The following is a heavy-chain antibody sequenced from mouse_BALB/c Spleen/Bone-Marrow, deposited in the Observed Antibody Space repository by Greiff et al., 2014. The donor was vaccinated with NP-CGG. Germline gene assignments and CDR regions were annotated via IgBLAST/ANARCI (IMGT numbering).Heavy chain of an antibody. CDR2: INPSTGDT. CDR3: ARGNYEAKDA. J-gene: IGHJ4*01. CDR1: GYTFTRHW. Sequence: QVQLQQSGAELAKPEASVKMSCKASGYTFTRHWMHWVKQRPGQGLEWIGYINPSTGDTEYNQKFKDKATLTADMSSSTAYMQLSSLTSEDSAVYFCARGNYEAKDAWGQGASVAAAS. D-gene: IGHD2-1*01. V-gene: IGHV1-7*01.